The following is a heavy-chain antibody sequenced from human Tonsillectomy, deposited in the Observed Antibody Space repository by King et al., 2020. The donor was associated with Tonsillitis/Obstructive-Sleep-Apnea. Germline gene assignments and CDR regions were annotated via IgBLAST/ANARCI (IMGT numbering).Heavy chain of an antibody. CDR1: GFTFSSYA. Sequence: QVQLVESGGGVVQPGRSLRLSCAASGFTFSSYAMHWVRQAPGKGLEWVAVISYDGSNKYYADSVKGRFTISSDNSKNTLYLQMNSLRAEDTAVYYCARGWDIVVVVAATMDWYFDLWGRGTLVTVSS. J-gene: IGHJ2*01. CDR3: ARGWDIVVVVAATMDWYFDL. CDR2: ISYDGSNK. D-gene: IGHD2-15*01. V-gene: IGHV3-30*04.